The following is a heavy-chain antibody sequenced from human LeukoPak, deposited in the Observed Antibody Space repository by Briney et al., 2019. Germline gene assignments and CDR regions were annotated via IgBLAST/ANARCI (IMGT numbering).Heavy chain of an antibody. J-gene: IGHJ4*02. CDR2: IYYSGST. CDR3: ARHSVAGPHSILDY. CDR1: GVSISSSNSY. D-gene: IGHD6-19*01. V-gene: IGHV4-39*07. Sequence: SETLSLTCTVSGVSISSSNSYWGWIRQPPGKGLEWIGSIYYSGSTYYNPSLKSRVTISVDTSKSQFSLKLSSVTAADTAVYYCARHSVAGPHSILDYWGQGTLVTVSS.